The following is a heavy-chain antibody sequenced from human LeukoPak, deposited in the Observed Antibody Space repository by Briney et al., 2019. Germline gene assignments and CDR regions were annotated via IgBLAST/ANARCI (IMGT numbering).Heavy chain of an antibody. Sequence: PSETLSLTCTVSGGSISSISYYWGWIRQPPGKGLEWIGSIYSSGSTYYNTSLKSRATISVDTSKNQFSLKLSSVTAADTAVYYCARHGDYYGSGSRYWGQGTLVTVSS. CDR3: ARHGDYYGSGSRY. J-gene: IGHJ4*02. D-gene: IGHD3-10*01. V-gene: IGHV4-39*01. CDR1: GGSISSISYY. CDR2: IYSSGST.